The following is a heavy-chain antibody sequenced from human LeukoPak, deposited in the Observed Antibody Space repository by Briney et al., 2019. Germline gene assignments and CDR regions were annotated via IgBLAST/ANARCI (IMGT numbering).Heavy chain of an antibody. D-gene: IGHD3-16*01. V-gene: IGHV3-7*05. CDR1: GFMFSRYW. J-gene: IGHJ4*02. CDR2: IKEDGSEM. CDR3: ARALGGFSDY. Sequence: GGSLRLSCAASGFMFSRYWMSWVRQAPGKGLEWVANIKEDGSEMYYVDSVKGRFTISRDNAKNSLYLQMNILRAEDTAVHYCARALGGFSDYWGQGTLVTVSS.